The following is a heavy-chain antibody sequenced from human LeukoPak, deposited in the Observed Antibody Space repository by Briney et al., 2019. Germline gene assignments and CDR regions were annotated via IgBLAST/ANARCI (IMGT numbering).Heavy chain of an antibody. CDR1: GFTFSSYS. CDR2: ISSSSSYI. Sequence: PGGSLRLSCAASGFTFSSYSMNWVRQAPGKGLEWVSSISSSSSYIYYADSVKGRFTISRDNAKNSLYLQMNSLRAEDTAVYYCARVKRVVAATPLCLDVWGQGTTVTVSS. CDR3: ARVKRVVAATPLCLDV. D-gene: IGHD2-15*01. J-gene: IGHJ6*02. V-gene: IGHV3-21*01.